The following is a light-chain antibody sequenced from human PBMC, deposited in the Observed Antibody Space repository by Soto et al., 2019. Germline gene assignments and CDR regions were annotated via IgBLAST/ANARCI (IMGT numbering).Light chain of an antibody. Sequence: EIVMTQSPATLSVSPGERATLSCSASQSVSSNLAWYQQKPGQAPRLLIYGASTRATGIPARFSGSGSGTESTLTISSLQSEDFAVYYCQQHNNWPRLTFGGGTKVDIK. CDR2: GAS. CDR3: QQHNNWPRLT. CDR1: QSVSSN. V-gene: IGKV3D-15*01. J-gene: IGKJ4*01.